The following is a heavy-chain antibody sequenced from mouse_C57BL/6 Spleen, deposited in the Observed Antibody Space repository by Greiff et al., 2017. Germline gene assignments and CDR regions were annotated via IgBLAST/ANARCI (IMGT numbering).Heavy chain of an antibody. V-gene: IGHV3-6*01. Sequence: EVQLQQSGPGLVKPSQSLSLTCSVTGYSITSGYYWNWIRQFPGNKLEWMGYISYDGSNNYNPSLKNRISITRDKSKNQFFLKLNSVTTEDTATYYCARGAAQARSWFAYWGQGTLVTVSA. CDR1: GYSITSGYY. J-gene: IGHJ3*01. D-gene: IGHD3-2*02. CDR2: ISYDGSN. CDR3: ARGAAQARSWFAY.